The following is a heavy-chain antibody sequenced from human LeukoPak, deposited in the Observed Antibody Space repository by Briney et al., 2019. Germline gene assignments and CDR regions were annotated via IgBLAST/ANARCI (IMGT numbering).Heavy chain of an antibody. Sequence: GGSLRLSCAASGFTVSDHYMNWVRQAPGKGLEWVSAISGSGGSTYYADSVKGRFTISRDNSKNTLYLQMNSLRAEDTAVYYCAKDLKSLGGYYDFWSGPPGAFDIWGQGTMVTVSS. V-gene: IGHV3-23*01. CDR3: AKDLKSLGGYYDFWSGPPGAFDI. D-gene: IGHD3-3*01. CDR2: ISGSGGST. CDR1: GFTVSDHY. J-gene: IGHJ3*02.